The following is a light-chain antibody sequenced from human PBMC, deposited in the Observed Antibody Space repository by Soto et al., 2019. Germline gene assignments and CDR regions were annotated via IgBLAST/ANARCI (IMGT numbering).Light chain of an antibody. CDR3: QKYNNWPPIT. V-gene: IGKV3-20*01. CDR2: GAS. Sequence: EIVLTQSPGTLSLSPGERATLSCRASESVRSSYLAWYQQKPPQAPSLLIYGASTRATGIPDRFTGSGSGTDFTLSVSSLEPEDFAVYYCQKYNNWPPITFGQATRLEIK. J-gene: IGKJ5*01. CDR1: ESVRSSY.